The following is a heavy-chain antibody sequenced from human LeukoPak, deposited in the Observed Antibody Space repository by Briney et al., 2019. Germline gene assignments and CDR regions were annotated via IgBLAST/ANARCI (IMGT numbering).Heavy chain of an antibody. CDR1: GFTFSNAW. CDR2: ISGSSSTI. V-gene: IGHV3-48*02. CDR3: ARDLSGTYPFDL. J-gene: IGHJ4*02. D-gene: IGHD1-26*01. Sequence: GGSLRLSCAASGFTFSNAWMSWVRQAPGKGLEWLSHISGSSSTIHYEDSVKGRFTISRDNAKNSLYLQMNSLRDEDTAVYYCARDLSGTYPFDLWGQGTLVTVSS.